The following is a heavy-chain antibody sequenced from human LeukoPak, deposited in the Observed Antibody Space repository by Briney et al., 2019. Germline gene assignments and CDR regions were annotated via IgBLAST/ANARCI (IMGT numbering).Heavy chain of an antibody. D-gene: IGHD2-15*01. Sequence: SETLSLTCTVSGGSISGYYWSWIRQPPGKGLEWIGYIYYSGSTNYNPSLKSRVTISVDTSKNQFSLKLSSVTAADTAVYYCARDYCSGGSCYWDYWGQGTLVTVSS. CDR3: ARDYCSGGSCYWDY. V-gene: IGHV4-59*01. J-gene: IGHJ4*02. CDR2: IYYSGST. CDR1: GGSISGYY.